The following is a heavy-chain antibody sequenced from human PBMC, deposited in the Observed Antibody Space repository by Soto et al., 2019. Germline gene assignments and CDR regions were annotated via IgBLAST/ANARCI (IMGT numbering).Heavy chain of an antibody. J-gene: IGHJ4*02. D-gene: IGHD2-2*02. CDR1: GFTFSRNT. Sequence: QVQVVESGGGVVQPGRSLRLSCAASGFTFSRNTIHWVRQAPGKGLEWVAVTAYDGRTTYYADSVQGRFIISRDNSKNTLYLQMNSLRSEDTAVYYCARARGDCSSTSCYRVFAYWRQGTLVTVSS. V-gene: IGHV3-30*04. CDR2: TAYDGRTT. CDR3: ARARGDCSSTSCYRVFAY.